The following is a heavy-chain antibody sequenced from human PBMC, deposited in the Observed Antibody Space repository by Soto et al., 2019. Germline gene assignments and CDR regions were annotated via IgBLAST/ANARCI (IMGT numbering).Heavy chain of an antibody. D-gene: IGHD6-19*01. CDR1: NYLFGAFG. CDR3: ARDAAVAGNSYGMDV. Sequence: VASVKVSCKASNYLFGAFGISWVRQAPGQGLEWMGWITPYNGDTHYAEKFQDRVTMSADKSTTTAYMEVRSLTTHDTAVYYCARDAAVAGNSYGMDVWGQGTTVTVSS. CDR2: ITPYNGDT. J-gene: IGHJ6*02. V-gene: IGHV1-18*01.